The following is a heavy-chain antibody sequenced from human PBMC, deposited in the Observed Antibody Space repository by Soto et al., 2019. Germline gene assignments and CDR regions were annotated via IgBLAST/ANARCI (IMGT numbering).Heavy chain of an antibody. V-gene: IGHV1-69*01. CDR1: GGAFSSYG. CDR3: ARRFGSFYGMDV. Sequence: QLQLVQSGAEVKKPGSSVKVSCKASGGAFSSYGVNWVRQAPGEGLEWMGGIIPVVGTANYAQKFQGRVTITADESTGTAYMGLSSLRSEDTAVYYCARRFGSFYGMDVWGQGSTVTVSS. CDR2: IIPVVGTA. D-gene: IGHD3-10*01. J-gene: IGHJ6*01.